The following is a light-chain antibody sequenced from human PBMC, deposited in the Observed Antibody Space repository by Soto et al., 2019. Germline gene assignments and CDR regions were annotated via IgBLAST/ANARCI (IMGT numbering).Light chain of an antibody. J-gene: IGLJ2*01. V-gene: IGLV1-47*02. CDR2: SNS. Sequence: QTVVTQSPSASGTPGQRVTISCSGSSSNIGSNYVYWYQQVPGTAPKLLIYSNSQRPSGVPDRFSGSKSGTSASLAISGLRSEDEADYYCAAWDDSLRGVFGGGTKLTVL. CDR3: AAWDDSLRGV. CDR1: SSNIGSNY.